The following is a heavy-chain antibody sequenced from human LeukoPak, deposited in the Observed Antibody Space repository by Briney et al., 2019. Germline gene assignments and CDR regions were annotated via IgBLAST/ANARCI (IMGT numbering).Heavy chain of an antibody. CDR3: TTHGGYSASPWTGAY. Sequence: GGSLRLSCAASGLSFSNAWMSWVRQAPGKGLVWVGRIKSKVDGVIIDYTAPVKGRFTISRDDSKNMLYLQMNSLKTEDTAVYYCTTHGGYSASPWTGAYWGQGALVTVFS. V-gene: IGHV3-15*01. D-gene: IGHD6-25*01. J-gene: IGHJ4*02. CDR1: GLSFSNAW. CDR2: IKSKVDGVII.